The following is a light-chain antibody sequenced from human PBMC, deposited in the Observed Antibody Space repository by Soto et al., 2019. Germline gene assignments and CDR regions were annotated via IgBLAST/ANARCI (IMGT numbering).Light chain of an antibody. CDR3: AAWDGSLNGWV. CDR2: SNN. J-gene: IGLJ3*02. CDR1: NSNIGTNS. Sequence: QSALTQPPSASGTPGQRVTISCSGSNSNIGTNSMNWYQQLPGTAPKLLIHSNNQRPSGVPDRFSGSKSGTSASLAISGLQSEDEADYYCAAWDGSLNGWVFGGGTQLTV. V-gene: IGLV1-44*01.